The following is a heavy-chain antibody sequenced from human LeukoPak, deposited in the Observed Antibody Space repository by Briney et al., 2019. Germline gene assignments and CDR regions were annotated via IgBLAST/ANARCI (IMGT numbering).Heavy chain of an antibody. J-gene: IGHJ6*02. CDR3: ARQDVVVITAATYYYGMDV. CDR1: GGSISSYY. Sequence: SETLSLTCTVSGGSISSYYWNWIRQPPGKGLEWIGYIYYSGSTNYNPSLKSRVTISVDTSKDQFSLKLSSVTAADTAVYYCARQDVVVITAATYYYGMDVWGQGTAVTVSS. D-gene: IGHD2-2*01. CDR2: IYYSGST. V-gene: IGHV4-59*08.